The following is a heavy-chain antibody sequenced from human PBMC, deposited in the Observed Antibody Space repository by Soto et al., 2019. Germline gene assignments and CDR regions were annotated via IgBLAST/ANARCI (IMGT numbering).Heavy chain of an antibody. Sequence: SETLSLTCSVSRGSINSDEYYWSWIRQPPGEGLEWIGHIYYTGRTSYNPSLKRRLTISVDTPKNQFSLKLISVTAADTPGHYCARGQSNSHECVGTWGQGTLATDCS. J-gene: IGHJ5*02. CDR3: ARGQSNSHECVGT. CDR2: IYYTGRT. D-gene: IGHD1-1*01. V-gene: IGHV4-30-4*01. CDR1: RGSINSDEYY.